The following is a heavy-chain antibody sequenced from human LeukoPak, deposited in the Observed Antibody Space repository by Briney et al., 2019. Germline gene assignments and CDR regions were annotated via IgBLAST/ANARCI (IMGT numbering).Heavy chain of an antibody. Sequence: SETLSLTCAVYGGSFSGYYWSWIRQPPGKGLEWIGEINHSGSTNYNPSLKSRVTISVDASKNQFSLKLSSVTAADTAVYYCARVAGDSDYWGQGTLVTVSS. CDR3: ARVAGDSDY. V-gene: IGHV4-34*01. CDR1: GGSFSGYY. J-gene: IGHJ4*02. CDR2: INHSGST. D-gene: IGHD7-27*01.